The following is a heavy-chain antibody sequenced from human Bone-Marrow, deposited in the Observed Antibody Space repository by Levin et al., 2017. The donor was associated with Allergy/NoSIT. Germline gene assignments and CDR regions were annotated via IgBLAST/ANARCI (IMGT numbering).Heavy chain of an antibody. D-gene: IGHD3-16*02. Sequence: SQTLSLTCAVYGGSFSGYYWSWIRQPPGKGLEWIGEINHSGSTNYNPSLKSRVTISVDTSKNQFSLKLSSVTAADTAVYYCARGGLGSFHLGELSGLPLPDFDYWGQGTLVTVSS. V-gene: IGHV4-34*01. CDR2: INHSGST. J-gene: IGHJ4*02. CDR3: ARGGLGSFHLGELSGLPLPDFDY. CDR1: GGSFSGYY.